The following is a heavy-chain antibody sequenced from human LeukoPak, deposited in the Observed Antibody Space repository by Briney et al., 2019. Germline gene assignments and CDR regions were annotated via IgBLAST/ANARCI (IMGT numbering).Heavy chain of an antibody. Sequence: LSLTCTVSGGSISSSSYYWGWIRQAPGKGLEWVAVISYDGSNKYYADSVKGRFTISRDNSKNTLYLQMNSLRAEDTAVYYCAKGDDSSEFPIDYWGQGTLVTVSS. D-gene: IGHD3-22*01. CDR2: ISYDGSNK. J-gene: IGHJ4*02. CDR1: GGSISSSS. V-gene: IGHV3-30*18. CDR3: AKGDDSSEFPIDY.